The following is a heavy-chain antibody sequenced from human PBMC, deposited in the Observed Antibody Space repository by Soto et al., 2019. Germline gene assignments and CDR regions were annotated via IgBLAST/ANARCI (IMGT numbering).Heavy chain of an antibody. V-gene: IGHV4-31*03. CDR3: ARLTWELADY. CDR2: IYHDGST. Sequence: QVQLQESGPGLVKPSQTLSLTCTVSGDSISSGGYYWSWIRQPPGKGLEWIGYIYHDGSTYYNPSLKGRVTLSVDTSKNQFSLNLRSVTAVDTAVYYCARLTWELADYWGQGTLVIVSS. D-gene: IGHD1-26*01. CDR1: GDSISSGGYY. J-gene: IGHJ4*02.